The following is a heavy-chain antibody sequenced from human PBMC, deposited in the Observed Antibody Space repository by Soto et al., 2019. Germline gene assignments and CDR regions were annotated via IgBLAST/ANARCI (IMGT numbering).Heavy chain of an antibody. V-gene: IGHV3-30*18. CDR1: GFTFSNYG. Sequence: GGSLRLSCAASGFTFSNYGMHWVRQAPGKGLEWVALISYDGSNKNSADSVKGRFTISRDNSKNTLYLQMNSLRAEDTAVYYCAKKKGYCGGGSCYYMDVWGKGTTVTVSS. D-gene: IGHD2-15*01. CDR3: AKKKGYCGGGSCYYMDV. CDR2: ISYDGSNK. J-gene: IGHJ6*03.